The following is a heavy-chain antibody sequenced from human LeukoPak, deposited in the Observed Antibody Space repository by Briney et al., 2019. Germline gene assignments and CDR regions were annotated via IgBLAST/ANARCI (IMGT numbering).Heavy chain of an antibody. Sequence: ASVKVSFKVSGYTLTELSMHWVRQAPGKGLEWMGGFDPEDGETIYAQKFQGRVTMTEDTSTDTAYMELSSLRSEDTAVYYCATATYSSGWSDLDYWGQGTLVTVSS. D-gene: IGHD6-19*01. V-gene: IGHV1-24*01. J-gene: IGHJ4*02. CDR3: ATATYSSGWSDLDY. CDR1: GYTLTELS. CDR2: FDPEDGET.